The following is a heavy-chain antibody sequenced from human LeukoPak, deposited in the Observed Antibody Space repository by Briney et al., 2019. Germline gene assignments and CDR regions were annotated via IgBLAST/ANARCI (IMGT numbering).Heavy chain of an antibody. CDR2: ISGSGGST. Sequence: GGSLRLSCAASGFTFSSYAMSWVRQAPGKGLEWVSAISGSGGSTYYADSVKGRFTISRDNSKNTLYLQMSSLRAEDTAVYHCAKNNYYDSSGYSDYWGQGTQVTVSS. D-gene: IGHD3-22*01. CDR1: GFTFSSYA. J-gene: IGHJ4*02. V-gene: IGHV3-23*01. CDR3: AKNNYYDSSGYSDY.